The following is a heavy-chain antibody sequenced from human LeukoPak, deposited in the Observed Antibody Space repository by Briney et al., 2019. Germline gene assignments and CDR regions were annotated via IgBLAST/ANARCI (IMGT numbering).Heavy chain of an antibody. J-gene: IGHJ4*02. D-gene: IGHD3-9*01. CDR1: GFTFSSYG. CDR3: AKDLYDILTGYCFDY. V-gene: IGHV3-30*18. CDR2: ISYDGSNK. Sequence: GRSLRLSCAASGFTFSSYGMHWVRQAPGKGLEWVAVISYDGSNKYYADSVKGRFTISRDNPKNTLYLQMNSLRAEDTAVYYCAKDLYDILTGYCFDYWGQGTLVTVSS.